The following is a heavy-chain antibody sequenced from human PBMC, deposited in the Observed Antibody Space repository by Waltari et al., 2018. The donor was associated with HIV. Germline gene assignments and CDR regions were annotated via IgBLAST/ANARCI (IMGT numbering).Heavy chain of an antibody. CDR1: GFTFSSYA. Sequence: EVQLLESGGGLVQPGGSLRLSCAASGFTFSSYAMIWVRQAPGKGLGWVSAISGSGGSTYYADSVKGRFTISRDNSKNTLYLQMNSLRAEDTAVYYCANKQYGSGMGYWGQGTLVTVSS. CDR3: ANKQYGSGMGY. D-gene: IGHD3-10*01. CDR2: ISGSGGST. V-gene: IGHV3-23*01. J-gene: IGHJ4*02.